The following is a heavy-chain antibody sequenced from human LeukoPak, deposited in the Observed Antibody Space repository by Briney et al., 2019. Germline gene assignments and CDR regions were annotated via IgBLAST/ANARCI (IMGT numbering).Heavy chain of an antibody. D-gene: IGHD3-10*01. Sequence: ASVKVSCKASGYTFTSYYMHWERQAPGQGLEWMGIINPSGGSTSYAQKFQGRVTMTRDTSTSTVYMELSSLRSEDTAVYYCARDVYYYGSGSYDGWFDPWGQGTLVTVSS. V-gene: IGHV1-46*01. CDR3: ARDVYYYGSGSYDGWFDP. J-gene: IGHJ5*02. CDR1: GYTFTSYY. CDR2: INPSGGST.